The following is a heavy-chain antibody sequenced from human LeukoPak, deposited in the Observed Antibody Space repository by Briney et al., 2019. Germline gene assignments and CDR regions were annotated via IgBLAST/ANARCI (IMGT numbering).Heavy chain of an antibody. V-gene: IGHV3-53*01. CDR3: ASFYYDSSGYVLDY. CDR2: IYSGGST. D-gene: IGHD3-22*01. CDR1: GFTVSSNY. J-gene: IGHJ4*02. Sequence: QPGGSLRLSCAASGFTVSSNYMSWVRQAPGKGLEWVSVIYSGGSTYYADSVKGRFTISVDKSKNQFSLKLSSVTAADTAVYYCASFYYDSSGYVLDYWGQGTLVTVSS.